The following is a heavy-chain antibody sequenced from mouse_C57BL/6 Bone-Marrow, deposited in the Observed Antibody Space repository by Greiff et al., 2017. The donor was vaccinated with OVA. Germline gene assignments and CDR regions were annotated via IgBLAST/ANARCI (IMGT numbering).Heavy chain of an antibody. D-gene: IGHD1-1*02. Sequence: VQLQQPGAELVKPGASVKLSCKASGYTFTSYWMHWVKQRPGQGLEWIGMIHPNSGSTNYNEKFKSKATLTVDKSSSTAYMQLSSLTSEDSAVYYCAIRDVPVSTVVRPRALNQAWFAYWGQGTLVTVSA. CDR3: AIRDVPVSTVVRPRALNQAWFAY. J-gene: IGHJ3*01. V-gene: IGHV1-64*01. CDR2: IHPNSGST. CDR1: GYTFTSYW.